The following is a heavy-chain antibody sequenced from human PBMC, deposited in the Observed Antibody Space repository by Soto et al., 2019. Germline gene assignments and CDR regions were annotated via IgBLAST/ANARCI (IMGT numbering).Heavy chain of an antibody. V-gene: IGHV3-7*01. CDR3: ARDCSRADCRPHTSDY. D-gene: IGHD2-15*01. CDR1: GFSLSDYW. J-gene: IGHJ4*02. CDR2: INQDESEK. Sequence: EVQLVESGGGLVQPGGSLRLSCAASGFSLSDYWMSWVRQSPGKGLEWVANINQDESEKYFMDSVTVRLDISRDNAKNSLYLQMNRMRAEDTAVYYCARDCSRADCRPHTSDYWGQGTLVTVSS.